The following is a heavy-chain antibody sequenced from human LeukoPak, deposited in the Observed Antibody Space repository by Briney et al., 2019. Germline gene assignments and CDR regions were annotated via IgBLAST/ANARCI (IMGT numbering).Heavy chain of an antibody. CDR1: GGSISSGDYY. V-gene: IGHV4-30-4*01. CDR2: IYYSGST. J-gene: IGHJ4*02. D-gene: IGHD2-15*01. CDR3: ARGYCSGGSCYEDY. Sequence: SETLSLTCTVSGGSISSGDYYWSRVRQPPGKGLEWIGYIYYSGSTYYNPSLKSRVTISVDTSKNQFSLKLSSVTAADTAVYYCARGYCSGGSCYEDYWGQGTLVTVSS.